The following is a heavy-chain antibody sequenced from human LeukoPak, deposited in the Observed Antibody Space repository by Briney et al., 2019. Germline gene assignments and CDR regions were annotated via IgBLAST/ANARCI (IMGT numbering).Heavy chain of an antibody. CDR2: ISSSSDYI. Sequence: GGSLRLSCAASGFTFSSSTMNWVPRAPGKGLEWVSSISSSSDYIYCADSVKGRFTISRDNAKNSLYLQMNSLRAEDTAVYYCAREGYYDSSGQDWGQGTLVTVSS. CDR1: GFTFSSST. D-gene: IGHD3-22*01. J-gene: IGHJ4*02. V-gene: IGHV3-21*04. CDR3: AREGYYDSSGQD.